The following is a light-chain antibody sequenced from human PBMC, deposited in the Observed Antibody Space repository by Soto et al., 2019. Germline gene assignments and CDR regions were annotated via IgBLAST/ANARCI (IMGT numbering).Light chain of an antibody. CDR3: QLYGS. CDR1: QSVSSN. J-gene: IGKJ5*01. CDR2: GAA. Sequence: EILMTQSPATLSVSPGERATLSCRASQSVSSNLAWYQQKPGQAPRLLIYGAATRATGIPARVSGSGSGTDFTLTISRLEHEDFAVYYCQLYGSFGQGTRLE. V-gene: IGKV3-15*01.